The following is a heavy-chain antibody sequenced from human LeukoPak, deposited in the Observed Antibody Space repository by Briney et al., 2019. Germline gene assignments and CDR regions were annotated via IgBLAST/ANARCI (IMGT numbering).Heavy chain of an antibody. CDR3: ARELAAADLPQLDY. J-gene: IGHJ4*02. D-gene: IGHD6-13*01. CDR2: ISSSSSYT. Sequence: GGSLRLSCAASGFTFSDYYMSWIRQAPGKGLEWVSYISSSSSYTNYADSVKGRFTISRDNAKNSLYLQMNSLRAEDTAVYYCARELAAADLPQLDYWGQGTLVTVSS. CDR1: GFTFSDYY. V-gene: IGHV3-11*06.